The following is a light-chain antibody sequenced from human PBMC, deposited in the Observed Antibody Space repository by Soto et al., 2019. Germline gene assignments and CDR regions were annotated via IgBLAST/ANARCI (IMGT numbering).Light chain of an antibody. CDR2: SNN. CDR3: SARDDSLNVL. CDR1: SSNIGSNN. Sequence: QSVLTQPPSASGTPGQRVTISCSGSSSNIGSNNVNWYQQLPGTAPTLLIYSNNQQPSGVPDSGSGSKSSTSAAMAISGLQSEDDDYYYCSARDDSLNVLFGTGTKVTVL. J-gene: IGLJ1*01. V-gene: IGLV1-44*01.